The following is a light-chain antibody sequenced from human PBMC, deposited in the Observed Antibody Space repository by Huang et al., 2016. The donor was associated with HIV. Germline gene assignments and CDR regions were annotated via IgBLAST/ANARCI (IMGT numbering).Light chain of an antibody. CDR1: QDIRSY. CDR2: GAS. Sequence: IQMTQSPASLSAYVGDRVPISCQANQDIRSYLNWYQQKPGKAPRLLIYGASNLQAGGPSRFIGNVSGTDFTSTFSSRQSEDIATYYCQQYDSLYTLGQGPGWRS. V-gene: IGKV1-33*01. CDR3: QQYDSLYT. J-gene: IGKJ2*01.